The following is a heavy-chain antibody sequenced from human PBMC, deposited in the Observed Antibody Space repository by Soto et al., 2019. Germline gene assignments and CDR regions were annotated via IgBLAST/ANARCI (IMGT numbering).Heavy chain of an antibody. CDR1: GFTFSSYA. Sequence: EVQLLESGGGLVQPGGSLRLSCAASGFTFSSYAMSWVRQAPGKGLEWVSAISGSGGSTYYADSVKGRFTISRNNSKNTLYLQMNSLRAEDTAVYYCAKNRWGSSSGPDYWGQGTLVTVSS. D-gene: IGHD6-6*01. CDR3: AKNRWGSSSGPDY. CDR2: ISGSGGST. V-gene: IGHV3-23*01. J-gene: IGHJ4*02.